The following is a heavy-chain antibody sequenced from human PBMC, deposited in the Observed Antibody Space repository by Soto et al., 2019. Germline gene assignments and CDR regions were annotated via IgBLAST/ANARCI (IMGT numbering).Heavy chain of an antibody. D-gene: IGHD3-22*01. CDR3: ARETLYYYDSSGYQSFDY. J-gene: IGHJ4*02. V-gene: IGHV1-46*01. CDR1: GYTFTSYC. CDR2: INPSGGST. Sequence: ASVKVSCKASGYTFTSYCMHWVRQAPGQGLEWMGIINPSGGSTSYAQKFQGRVTMTRDTSTSTVYMELSSLRSEDTAVYYCARETLYYYDSSGYQSFDYWSQGTLVTVSS.